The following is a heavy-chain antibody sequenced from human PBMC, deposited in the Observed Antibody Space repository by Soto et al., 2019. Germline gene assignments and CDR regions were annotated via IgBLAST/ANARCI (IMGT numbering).Heavy chain of an antibody. Sequence: ASVKVSCKASGFTFTSSAVQWVRQARGQRLEWIGWIVVGSGNTNYAQKFQERVTITRDMSTSTAYMELSSLRSEDTAVYYCAAPEPERITMIVDPPWAFDIWGQGTMVT. CDR2: IVVGSGNT. CDR1: GFTFTSSA. J-gene: IGHJ3*02. CDR3: AAPEPERITMIVDPPWAFDI. D-gene: IGHD3-22*01. V-gene: IGHV1-58*01.